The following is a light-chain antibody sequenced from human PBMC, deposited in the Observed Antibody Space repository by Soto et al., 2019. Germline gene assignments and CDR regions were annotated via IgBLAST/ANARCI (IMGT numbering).Light chain of an antibody. CDR3: QQRGNWLMFT. CDR2: DAS. CDR1: QSVSSY. J-gene: IGKJ2*01. Sequence: EVVLTQSPATLSLSPGERATLSCRASQSVSSYLAWYQQKPGQAPRLLIYDASSRATGIPARFTGSGSGTDFTLTISSLEPEDFAVYYCQQRGNWLMFTFGQGTKLEIK. V-gene: IGKV3-11*01.